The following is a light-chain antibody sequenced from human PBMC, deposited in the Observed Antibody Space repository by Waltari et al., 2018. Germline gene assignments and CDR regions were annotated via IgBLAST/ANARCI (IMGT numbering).Light chain of an antibody. J-gene: IGKJ1*01. CDR2: DES. CDR1: QSISSH. Sequence: ETVLTQSPATLSLSPGERVTLSCRASQSISSHLAWYQQKPGQPPRLLIYDESKRATGIPARFSCSGAGTDFTLTISSLEPEDFAVYYCQQRSNLWTFGQGTKVEIK. V-gene: IGKV3-11*01. CDR3: QQRSNLWT.